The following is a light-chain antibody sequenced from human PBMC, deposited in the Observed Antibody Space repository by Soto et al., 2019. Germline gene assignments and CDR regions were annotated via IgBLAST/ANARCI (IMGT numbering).Light chain of an antibody. J-gene: IGKJ4*02. Sequence: ETVLTQSPGTLSLSPGERASLSCRASQSISGRYLAWYQQKPGQAPRLLIYDASSRATGIPDRFSGSGSGTDFIPTISRLEPEDFAVYYCQQYGSSPLTFGGGTKVEIK. V-gene: IGKV3-20*01. CDR1: QSISGRY. CDR2: DAS. CDR3: QQYGSSPLT.